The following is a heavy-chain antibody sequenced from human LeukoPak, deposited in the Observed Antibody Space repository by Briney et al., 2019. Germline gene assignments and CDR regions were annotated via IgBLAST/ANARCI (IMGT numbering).Heavy chain of an antibody. CDR1: GYIFCSYV. Sequence: ASVKVSWKASGYIFCSYVMNWVRQAPGQGLEWTGWINTYTGNPTYAQGFTGRFVFSLDTSVSTTYLQISSLMAEDTAVYFCARDTAGTIDYWGQGTLVTVSS. D-gene: IGHD6-13*01. V-gene: IGHV7-4-1*02. CDR3: ARDTAGTIDY. J-gene: IGHJ4*02. CDR2: INTYTGNP.